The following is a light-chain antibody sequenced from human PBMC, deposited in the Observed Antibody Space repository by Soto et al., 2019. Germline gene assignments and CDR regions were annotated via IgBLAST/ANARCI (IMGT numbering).Light chain of an antibody. V-gene: IGKV1-9*01. Sequence: DIPLTQSPSFLSASVGERVTITCRASQGISSSLAWYQQKPGKAPNLLIFSASILQSGVPARFSGSGSGTEFTLTITSLQPEDFGTYYCQHLNSYPLFGQGTKLEIK. CDR1: QGISSS. CDR2: SAS. CDR3: QHLNSYPL. J-gene: IGKJ2*01.